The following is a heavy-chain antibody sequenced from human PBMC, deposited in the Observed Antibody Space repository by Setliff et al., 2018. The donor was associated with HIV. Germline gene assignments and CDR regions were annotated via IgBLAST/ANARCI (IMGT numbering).Heavy chain of an antibody. CDR3: ARVRVGALLNAFDF. Sequence: ASVKVSCKASGYTFSNFAVSWVRQAPGQGLEWMGWISGYEENIKYAQKFQGRVTMTTDTTSSTSYLELRSLTSDDTAMYYCARVRVGALLNAFDFWGQGTMVTVSS. J-gene: IGHJ3*01. CDR1: GYTFSNFA. D-gene: IGHD1-26*01. V-gene: IGHV1-18*01. CDR2: ISGYEENI.